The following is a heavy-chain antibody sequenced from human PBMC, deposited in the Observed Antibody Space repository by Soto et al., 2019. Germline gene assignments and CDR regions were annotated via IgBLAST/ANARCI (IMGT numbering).Heavy chain of an antibody. J-gene: IGHJ5*02. CDR3: ARDDGRCSGGSCYYWFDA. CDR2: IYYSGST. Sequence: SETLSLTCTVSGGSISSGDYYWSWIRQPPGKGLEWIGYIYYSGSTYYNPSLKSRVTISVNTSKNQLSLKLSSVTAADTAVYYGARDDGRCSGGSCYYWFDAWGQGSLVTVSS. CDR1: GGSISSGDYY. V-gene: IGHV4-30-4*02. D-gene: IGHD2-15*01.